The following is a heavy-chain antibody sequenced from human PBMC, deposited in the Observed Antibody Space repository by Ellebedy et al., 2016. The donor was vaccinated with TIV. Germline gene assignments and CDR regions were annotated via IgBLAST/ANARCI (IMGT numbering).Heavy chain of an antibody. CDR3: ARDQWLGRAYYFDS. V-gene: IGHV3-7*01. CDR2: IKQDGSEK. J-gene: IGHJ4*02. D-gene: IGHD6-19*01. CDR1: GFTFSNYW. Sequence: GESLKISCAASGFTFSNYWMSWVRQAPGKGLEWVANIKQDGSEKYYVDSVPGRFSLSRDNAKNSLSVQLNSLTDEDTAVYYCARDQWLGRAYYFDSWGQGTLVTVSS.